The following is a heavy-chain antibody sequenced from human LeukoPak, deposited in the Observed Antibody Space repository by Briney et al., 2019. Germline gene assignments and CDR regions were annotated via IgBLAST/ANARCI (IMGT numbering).Heavy chain of an antibody. V-gene: IGHV1-18*01. CDR1: GYTFTSYG. J-gene: IGHJ4*02. Sequence: GASVKVSCKASGYTFTSYGISWVRQAPGQGLEWMGWISTYNGNINYAQKVQGRVTMTTDTSTSTAYMELRSLRSDDTAVYYCARDYSSGWPNFDYWGQGTLVTVSS. CDR3: ARDYSSGWPNFDY. D-gene: IGHD6-19*01. CDR2: ISTYNGNI.